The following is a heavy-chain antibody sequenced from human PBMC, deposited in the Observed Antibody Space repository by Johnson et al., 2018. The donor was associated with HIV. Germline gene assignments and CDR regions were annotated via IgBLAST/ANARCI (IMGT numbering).Heavy chain of an antibody. J-gene: IGHJ3*02. CDR1: GFTFDDYG. CDR2: INWNGGST. CDR3: ARDFSDYGDYGRCAFDI. V-gene: IGHV3-20*04. Sequence: EMQLVESGGGVVRPGGSLRLSCAASGFTFDDYGMSWVRQAPGKGLEWVSGINWNGGSTGYADSVKGRFTISRDNAKNSLYLQMNSLRAEDTALYYCARDFSDYGDYGRCAFDIWGQGTMVTVSS. D-gene: IGHD4-17*01.